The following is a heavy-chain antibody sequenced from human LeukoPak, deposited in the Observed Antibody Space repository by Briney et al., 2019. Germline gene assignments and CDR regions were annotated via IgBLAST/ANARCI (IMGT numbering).Heavy chain of an antibody. D-gene: IGHD6-19*01. CDR3: ARWLSSGWYHGWFDP. J-gene: IGHJ5*02. Sequence: GGSLRLSCAASGFTFSNYDMHWVRQATGKGLEWVSAIGTAGDTYYPGSVKGRFTISRENAKNSLYLQMDSLRAGDTAVYYCARWLSSGWYHGWFDPWGQGTLVTVSS. CDR2: IGTAGDT. CDR1: GFTFSNYD. V-gene: IGHV3-13*01.